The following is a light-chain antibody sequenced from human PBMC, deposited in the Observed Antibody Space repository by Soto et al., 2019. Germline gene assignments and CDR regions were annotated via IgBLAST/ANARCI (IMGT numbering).Light chain of an antibody. Sequence: EFVLTQSPGTLSLSPGERATLSCRASQSVSSTFLAWYQQKHGQPPRLLIYGASTRGTGIPDRFSGSGSGTDFTLTISRLEPEDFAVYYCQLYGSSPPLTFGGGTKVEIK. V-gene: IGKV3-20*01. CDR1: QSVSSTF. CDR3: QLYGSSPPLT. J-gene: IGKJ4*01. CDR2: GAS.